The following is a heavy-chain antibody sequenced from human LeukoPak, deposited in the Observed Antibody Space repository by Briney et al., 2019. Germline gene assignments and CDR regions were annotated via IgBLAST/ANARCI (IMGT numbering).Heavy chain of an antibody. CDR2: IRRKGYGGTT. CDR3: TRDHDFWSGPFDV. Sequence: GGSLRLSCTASGFTFGDYSLSWVRQAPEKGLEWVGFIRRKGYGGTTEYAPSVKGRFIISRDDSKSTAYLQMNSLRTEDTAVYYCTRDHDFWSGPFDVWGKGTTVTVSS. J-gene: IGHJ6*04. CDR1: GFTFGDYS. V-gene: IGHV3-49*04. D-gene: IGHD3-3*01.